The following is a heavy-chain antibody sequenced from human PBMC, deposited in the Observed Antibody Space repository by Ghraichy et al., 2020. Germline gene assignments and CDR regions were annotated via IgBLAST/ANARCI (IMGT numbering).Heavy chain of an antibody. J-gene: IGHJ4*02. CDR3: ARIRILVGATIWCLYY. D-gene: IGHD1-26*01. V-gene: IGHV2-26*01. Sequence: SGPTLVKPTETLTLTCTVSGFSLSNGIMGVSWIRQPPGKAPAWLGHIFSNDETSYRTSLKSRLTFSKDTSKSQVVLTMTNMDLVNTAPYYCARIRILVGATIWCLYYWGPGPLVTVSS. CDR1: GFSLSNGIMG. CDR2: IFSNDET.